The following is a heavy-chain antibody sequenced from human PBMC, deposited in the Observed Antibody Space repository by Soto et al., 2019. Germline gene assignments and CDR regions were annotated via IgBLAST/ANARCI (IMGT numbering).Heavy chain of an antibody. CDR1: GFTFSSYW. CDR3: ARDFFDYGDQPSYYGMDV. CDR2: INSDGSST. V-gene: IGHV3-74*01. Sequence: EVQLVESGGGLVQPGGSLRLSCAASGFTFSSYWMHWVRQAPGKGLVWVSRINSDGSSTNYADSVKGRFTISRYNAKNTLYLQMNSLRAEDTAVYYCARDFFDYGDQPSYYGMDVWGQGTTVTVSS. D-gene: IGHD4-17*01. J-gene: IGHJ6*02.